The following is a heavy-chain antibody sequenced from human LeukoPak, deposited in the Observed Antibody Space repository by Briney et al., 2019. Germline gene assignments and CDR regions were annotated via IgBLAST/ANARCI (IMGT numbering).Heavy chain of an antibody. CDR1: GFTFSSYN. Sequence: GGSLRLSCAASGFTFSSYNMNWVRRAPGQGLEWVSTIRTNGAGTHYADSVRGRFTISRDDSKNTLYLQMNSLRAEDTAVYYCARALSYYDFWSGYYWHYYYGMDVWGQGTTVTVSS. D-gene: IGHD3-3*01. V-gene: IGHV3-23*01. J-gene: IGHJ6*02. CDR2: IRTNGAGT. CDR3: ARALSYYDFWSGYYWHYYYGMDV.